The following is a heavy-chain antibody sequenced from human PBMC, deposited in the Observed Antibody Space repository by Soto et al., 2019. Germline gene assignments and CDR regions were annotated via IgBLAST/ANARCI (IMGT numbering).Heavy chain of an antibody. CDR1: GGPVSSNLYY. V-gene: IGHV4-39*01. CDR3: ARLFNYHSSGPILGLDY. CDR2: IYYSGTT. Sequence: SETLSLTCTVSGGPVSSNLYYWGWIRQPPGKGLEWIGTIYYSGTTYYNPSLKSRVYISVDASENQFSLRLNSVTAADTAIYYCARLFNYHSSGPILGLDYWGQGTPVT. D-gene: IGHD3-22*01. J-gene: IGHJ4*02.